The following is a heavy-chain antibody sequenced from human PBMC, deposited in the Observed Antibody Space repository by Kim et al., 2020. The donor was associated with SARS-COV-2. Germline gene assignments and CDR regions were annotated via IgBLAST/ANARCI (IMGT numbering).Heavy chain of an antibody. V-gene: IGHV3-30*04. Sequence: GGSLRLSCAASGFTFSSYAMHWVRQAPGKGLEWVAVISYDGSNKYYVDSVKGRFTISRDNSKNTLYLQMNSLRAEDTAVYYCARDGDYIWGSYRHFDYWGQGTLVTVSS. CDR1: GFTFSSYA. D-gene: IGHD3-16*02. CDR2: ISYDGSNK. CDR3: ARDGDYIWGSYRHFDY. J-gene: IGHJ4*02.